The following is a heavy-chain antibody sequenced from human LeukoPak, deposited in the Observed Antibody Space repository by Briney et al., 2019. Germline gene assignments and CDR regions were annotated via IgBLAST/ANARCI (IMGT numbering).Heavy chain of an antibody. CDR3: AKDRWVLHYYYYGMDV. V-gene: IGHV3-30*18. Sequence: GRSLRLSCAASGFTFSSYGMHWVRQAPGKGLEWVAVISYDGSNKYYADSVKGRFTISRDNSKNTLYLQMNSLRAEDTAVYYCAKDRWVLHYYYYGMDVWGQGTTVTVSS. CDR1: GFTFSSYG. D-gene: IGHD4-23*01. CDR2: ISYDGSNK. J-gene: IGHJ6*02.